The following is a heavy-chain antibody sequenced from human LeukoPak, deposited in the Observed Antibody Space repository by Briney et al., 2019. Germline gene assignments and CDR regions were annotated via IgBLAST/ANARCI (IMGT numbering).Heavy chain of an antibody. V-gene: IGHV3-23*01. J-gene: IGHJ6*02. CDR1: GFTFSSYA. CDR2: ISGSGGST. CDR3: ARDRIQLWPPYYYYGMDV. Sequence: GGSLRLSCAASGFTFSSYAMSWVRQAPGKGLEWVSAISGSGGSTYYADSVKGRFTISRDNSKNTLYLQMNSLRAEDTAVYYCARDRIQLWPPYYYYGMDVWGQGTTVTVSS. D-gene: IGHD5-18*01.